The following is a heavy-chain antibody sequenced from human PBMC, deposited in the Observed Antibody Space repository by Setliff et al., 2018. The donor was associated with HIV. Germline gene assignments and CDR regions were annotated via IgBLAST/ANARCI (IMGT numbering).Heavy chain of an antibody. J-gene: IGHJ4*02. CDR2: IYYSGST. CDR3: GTAMYYYDSSGLDY. CDR1: GGSISSHY. Sequence: PSETLSLTCTVSGGSISSHYWSWIRQPPGKGLEWIGYIYYSGSTNYNPSLKSRVTISVDTSKNQFSLKLSSVTAADAAVYYCGTAMYYYDSSGLDYWGQGTLVTVSS. D-gene: IGHD3-22*01. V-gene: IGHV4-59*08.